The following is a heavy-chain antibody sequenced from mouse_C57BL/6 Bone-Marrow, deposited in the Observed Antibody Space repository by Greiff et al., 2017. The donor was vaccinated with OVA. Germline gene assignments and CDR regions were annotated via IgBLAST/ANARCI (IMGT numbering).Heavy chain of an antibody. CDR1: GYTFTSYW. Sequence: VQLQQPGAELVRPGTSVKLSCKASGYTFTSYWMHWVKQRPGQGLEWIGVIDPSDSYTNYNQKFKGKATLTVDTSSSTAYMQLSSLTSEYSAVSYCARMNYSGCDYWGQGTTLTVSS. V-gene: IGHV1-59*01. J-gene: IGHJ2*01. CDR3: ARMNYSGCDY. D-gene: IGHD3-1*01. CDR2: IDPSDSYT.